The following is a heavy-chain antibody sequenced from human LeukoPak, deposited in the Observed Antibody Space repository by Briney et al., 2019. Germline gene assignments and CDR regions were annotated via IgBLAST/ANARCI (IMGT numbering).Heavy chain of an antibody. CDR3: ARVGQLVDP. J-gene: IGHJ5*02. D-gene: IGHD6-13*01. V-gene: IGHV4-39*07. CDR2: IYYSGST. Sequence: SETLSLTCTVSGGSISSSSYYWGWIRHPPGKGLEWIGSIYYSGSTYYNPSLKSRVTISVDTSKNQFSLKLSSVTAADTAVYYCARVGQLVDPWGQGTLVTVSS. CDR1: GGSISSSSYY.